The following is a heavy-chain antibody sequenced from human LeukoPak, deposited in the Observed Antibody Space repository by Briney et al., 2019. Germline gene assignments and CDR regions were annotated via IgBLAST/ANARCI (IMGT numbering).Heavy chain of an antibody. Sequence: GSSLRLSCAASGFRFGDYAMYWVRQAPGAAMEWASGICWNSGAGGYADSVKGRFTISRDNAKNSLYLQMNSLRAEDMALYYCAKGSGNMVRGVLFDYWGQGTLVTVSS. CDR1: GFRFGDYA. J-gene: IGHJ4*02. CDR2: ICWNSGAG. D-gene: IGHD3-10*01. V-gene: IGHV3-9*03. CDR3: AKGSGNMVRGVLFDY.